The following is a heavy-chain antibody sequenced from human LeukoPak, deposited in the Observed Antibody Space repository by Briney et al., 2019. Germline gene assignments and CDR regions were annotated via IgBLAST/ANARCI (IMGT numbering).Heavy chain of an antibody. CDR2: IYHSGST. CDR1: GGSISSSNW. J-gene: IGHJ4*02. Sequence: SGTLSLTCAVSGGSISSSNWWSWVRQPPGKGLEWIVEIYHSGSTNYNPSLKSRVTISVDKSKDQFSLKLSSVTPADTAVYYCARARIAAAAPYFDYWGQGTLVTVSS. CDR3: ARARIAAAAPYFDY. V-gene: IGHV4-4*02. D-gene: IGHD6-13*01.